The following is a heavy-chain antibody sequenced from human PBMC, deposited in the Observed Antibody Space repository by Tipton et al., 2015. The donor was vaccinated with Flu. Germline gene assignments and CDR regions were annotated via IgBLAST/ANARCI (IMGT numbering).Heavy chain of an antibody. J-gene: IGHJ6*02. CDR2: IYYSGST. Sequence: TLSLTCTVSGGSISSYYWSWIRQPPGKGLEWIGYIYYSGSTNYNPSLKSRVTISVDTSKNQFSLKLSSVTAADTAVYYCARCQVIRDYDFWFPHWGYYYGMDVWGQGTTVTVSS. CDR1: GGSISSYY. D-gene: IGHD3-3*01. CDR3: ARCQVIRDYDFWFPHWGYYYGMDV. V-gene: IGHV4-59*01.